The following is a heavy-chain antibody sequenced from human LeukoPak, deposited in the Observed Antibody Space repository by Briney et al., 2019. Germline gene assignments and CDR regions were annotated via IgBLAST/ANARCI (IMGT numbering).Heavy chain of an antibody. D-gene: IGHD3-3*01. CDR2: IYWDDDK. CDR1: GGSISSDY. Sequence: TLSLTCTVSGGSISSDYWSWIRQPPGKALEWLALIYWDDDKRYSPSLKSRLTITKDTSKNQVVLTMTNMDPVDTATYYCAHSSYDFWSGYWGYYFDYWGQGTLVTVSS. CDR3: AHSSYDFWSGYWGYYFDY. V-gene: IGHV2-5*08. J-gene: IGHJ4*02.